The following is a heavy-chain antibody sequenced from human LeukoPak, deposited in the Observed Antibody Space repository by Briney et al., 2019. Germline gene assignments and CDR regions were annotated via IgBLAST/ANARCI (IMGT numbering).Heavy chain of an antibody. Sequence: GGSLRLSCAASGFTFSSYEMNWVRHAPGKGLEWVSYISSSGSSIFYADSVKGRFTISRDNAKNSLYLQMNSLRAEDTAMYYCARGYCSGGNCHPRDWFDPWGQGTLVTVSS. J-gene: IGHJ5*02. CDR2: ISSSGSSI. D-gene: IGHD2-15*01. CDR3: ARGYCSGGNCHPRDWFDP. V-gene: IGHV3-48*03. CDR1: GFTFSSYE.